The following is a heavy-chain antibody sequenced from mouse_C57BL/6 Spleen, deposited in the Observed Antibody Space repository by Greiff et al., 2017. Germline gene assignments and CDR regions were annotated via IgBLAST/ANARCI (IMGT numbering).Heavy chain of an antibody. V-gene: IGHV1-26*01. CDR3: ARGLYYYAMDY. CDR2: INPNNGGT. CDR1: GYTFTDYY. Sequence: EVQLQQSGPELVKPGASVKISCKASGYTFTDYYMNWVKQSPGKSLEWIGDINPNNGGTSYNQKFKGKATLTVDKSSSTAYMELRSLTSEDSAVYYCARGLYYYAMDYWGQGTSVTVSS. J-gene: IGHJ4*01. D-gene: IGHD3-1*01.